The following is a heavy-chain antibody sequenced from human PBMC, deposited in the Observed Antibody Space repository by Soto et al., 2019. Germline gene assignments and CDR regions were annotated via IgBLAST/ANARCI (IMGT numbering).Heavy chain of an antibody. CDR1: GYTFTSYG. J-gene: IGHJ6*02. CDR2: ISAYNGNT. Sequence: ASLKVSCKASGYTFTSYGISWVRQAPGQGLEWMGWISAYNGNTNYAQKLQGRVTMTTDTSTSTAYMELRSLRSDDTAVYYCARDVDTAMVIYYYYGMDVWGQGTTVTVSS. V-gene: IGHV1-18*01. D-gene: IGHD5-18*01. CDR3: ARDVDTAMVIYYYYGMDV.